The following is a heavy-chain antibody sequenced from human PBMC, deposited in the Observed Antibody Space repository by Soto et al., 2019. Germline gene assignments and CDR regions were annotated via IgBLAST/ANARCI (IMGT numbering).Heavy chain of an antibody. V-gene: IGHV3-66*01. J-gene: IGHJ4*02. D-gene: IGHD3-16*01. Sequence: EVQLVESGGGLVQPGGSLRLSCAASGFTVSSNYMSWVRQAPGKGLEWVSVIYSGGSTYYADSVKGRFTISRDNSKNTLYLQRNSRGAGEAAVFYWGGGGGGPDYWGQGTLVTVSS. CDR1: GFTVSSNY. CDR2: IYSGGST. CDR3: GGGGGGPDY.